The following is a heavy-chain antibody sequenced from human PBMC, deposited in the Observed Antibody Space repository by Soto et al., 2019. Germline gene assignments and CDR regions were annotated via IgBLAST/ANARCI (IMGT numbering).Heavy chain of an antibody. CDR1: GYTFTNFG. V-gene: IGHV1-18*01. J-gene: IGHJ5*02. Sequence: QVQLVQSGGEMRKPGASVKVSCKASGYTFTNFGISWVRQAPGQGFEWVGWISGYNGDTNYAPKFRGRVIMTKDTSTTTAYMELTTLTSDATAVYYCARDYDIWGEDWFDPWGQGTLVTVSS. CDR3: ARDYDIWGEDWFDP. D-gene: IGHD3-9*01. CDR2: ISGYNGDT.